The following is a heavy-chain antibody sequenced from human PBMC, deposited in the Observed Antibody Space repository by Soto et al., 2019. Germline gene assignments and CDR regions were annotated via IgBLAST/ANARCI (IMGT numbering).Heavy chain of an antibody. CDR3: AGEEVVVVPAAIRWWYYGMDV. CDR1: GFTFSSYS. Sequence: PGGSLRLSCAASGFTFSSYSMNWVRQAPGKGLEWVSSISSSSSSYIYYADSVKGRFTISRDNAKNSLYLQMNSLRAEDTAVYYCAGEEVVVVPAAIRWWYYGMDVWGQGTTVTVSS. J-gene: IGHJ6*02. D-gene: IGHD2-2*02. V-gene: IGHV3-21*01. CDR2: ISSSSSSYI.